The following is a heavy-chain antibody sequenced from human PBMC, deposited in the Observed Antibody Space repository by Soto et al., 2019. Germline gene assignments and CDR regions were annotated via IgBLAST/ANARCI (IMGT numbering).Heavy chain of an antibody. CDR1: GFTFSNAW. Sequence: EVQLVESGGGLVKPGGSLRLSCAASGFTFSNAWMSWVRQAPGKGLEWVGRIKSKTDGGTTDYAAPVKGRFTISRDDSKNTLYLQMNSLKTEDTAVYYCTTDLGSGSYYEYYYYGMDVWGQGTTVTVSS. J-gene: IGHJ6*02. D-gene: IGHD1-26*01. V-gene: IGHV3-15*01. CDR2: IKSKTDGGTT. CDR3: TTDLGSGSYYEYYYYGMDV.